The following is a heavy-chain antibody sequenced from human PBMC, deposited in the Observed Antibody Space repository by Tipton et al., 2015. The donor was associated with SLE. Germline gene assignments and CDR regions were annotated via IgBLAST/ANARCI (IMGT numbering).Heavy chain of an antibody. CDR1: GFAFNFYG. D-gene: IGHD2-2*01. J-gene: IGHJ6*02. CDR3: ARHPIVLVPPAMALDYYGMDV. V-gene: IGHV3-33*03. CDR2: IRFNGDNR. Sequence: SLRLSCDTSGFAFNFYGIHWVRQAPGKGLEWVALIRFNGDNRYYAESVKGRFTISRDNAKNTLYLQMNSLRAEDTAVYYCARHPIVLVPPAMALDYYGMDVWGQGTTVTVSS.